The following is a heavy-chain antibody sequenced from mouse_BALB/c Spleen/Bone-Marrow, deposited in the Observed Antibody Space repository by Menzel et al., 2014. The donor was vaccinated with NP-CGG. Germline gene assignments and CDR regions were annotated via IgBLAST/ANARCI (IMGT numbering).Heavy chain of an antibody. CDR1: GYTFTNYF. CDR3: TRSGPGFAX. J-gene: IGHJ3*01. V-gene: IGHV1S81*02. CDR2: INPNNGGT. Sequence: QVQLQQSGAELVKPGASVKLSCKASGYTFTNYFMYWVKQRPGQGLEWIGEINPNNGGTNFNENFKSKATLTLDKSSSTAYMQLXXXTSEDSAVXXCTRSGPGFAXWGHGTLVTVSA.